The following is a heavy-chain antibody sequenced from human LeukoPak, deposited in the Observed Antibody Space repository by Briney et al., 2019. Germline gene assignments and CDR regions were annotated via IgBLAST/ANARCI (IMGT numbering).Heavy chain of an antibody. CDR2: IFYSGST. D-gene: IGHD6-13*01. V-gene: IGHV4-39*07. CDR3: ARTGIAAAGHFDY. CDR1: SGSISTSNYY. Sequence: SETLSLTCTVSSGSISTSNYYWGWVRQPPGKALEWIGNIFYSGSTYYSPSLKSRVTISLDTSRNQFSLKLNSVTAADTAVYYCARTGIAAAGHFDYWGQGTLVTVSS. J-gene: IGHJ4*02.